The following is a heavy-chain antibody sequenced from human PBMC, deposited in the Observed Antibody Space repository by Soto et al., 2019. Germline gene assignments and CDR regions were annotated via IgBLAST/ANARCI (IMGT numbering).Heavy chain of an antibody. CDR3: ARDYYDSSDYTTNWFDP. D-gene: IGHD3-22*01. Sequence: PAETMSITWTVSGGSISSRYYYWIWIRQPPGKGLEWIGYIYYTGTTYYNPSLRSRVTISVDTSKNQFSLKLTSVTAADTAVYYCARDYYDSSDYTTNWFDPWGQGTLVTVSS. J-gene: IGHJ5*02. CDR2: IYYTGTT. V-gene: IGHV4-30-4*01. CDR1: GGSISSRYYY.